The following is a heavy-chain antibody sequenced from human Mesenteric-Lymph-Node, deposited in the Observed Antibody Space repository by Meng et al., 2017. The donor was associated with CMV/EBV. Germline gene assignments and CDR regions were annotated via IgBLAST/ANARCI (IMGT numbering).Heavy chain of an antibody. CDR3: ARGSSYDILTGYFDY. CDR2: INHSGST. Sequence: QGQLHQVGPGRFKPSGTLSVTCAVYGGSFSGYYWNWIRQSPEKGLEWIGEINHSGSTTYNPSFTSRIIISVDTSTNQISLNMSSVTAADTAVYYCARGSSYDILTGYFDYWGQGALVTVSS. J-gene: IGHJ4*02. CDR1: GGSFSGYY. D-gene: IGHD3-9*01. V-gene: IGHV4-34*01.